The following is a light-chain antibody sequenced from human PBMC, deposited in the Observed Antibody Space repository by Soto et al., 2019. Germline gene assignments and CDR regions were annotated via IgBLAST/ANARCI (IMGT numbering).Light chain of an antibody. J-gene: IGKJ5*01. V-gene: IGKV3-11*02. CDR3: QQRNSCPPVT. CDR2: GVF. CDR1: PSVTNY. Sequence: PGERATLSRRATPSVTNYLAWYQQKPGQPPRLLISGVFNRAAGVSAKFSGSGSGRDFTRTISSLEREDSAVYYCQQRNSCPPVTFGQGTRLEL.